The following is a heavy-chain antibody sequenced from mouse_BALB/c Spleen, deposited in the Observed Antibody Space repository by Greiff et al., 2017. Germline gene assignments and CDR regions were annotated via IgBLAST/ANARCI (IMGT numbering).Heavy chain of an antibody. D-gene: IGHD2-2*01. V-gene: IGHV1S137*01. CDR1: GYTFTDYA. J-gene: IGHJ3*01. CDR3: AKGLRGFAY. CDR2: ISTYYGDA. Sequence: QVQLQQSGAELVRPGVSVKISCKGSGYTFTDYAMHWVKQSHAKSLEWIGVISTYYGDASYNQKFKGKATMTVDKSSSTAYMELARLTSEDSAIYYCAKGLRGFAYWGQGTLVTVSA.